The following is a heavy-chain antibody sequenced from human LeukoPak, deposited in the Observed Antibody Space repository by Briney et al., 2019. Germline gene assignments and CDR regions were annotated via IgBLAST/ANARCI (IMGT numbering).Heavy chain of an antibody. J-gene: IGHJ6*03. V-gene: IGHV3-23*01. CDR2: TSGSGASSGNT. D-gene: IGHD3-16*01. CDR3: AKLWGQSPYYYYMDV. CDR1: GFTFSNYG. Sequence: GRSLRLSCAASGFTFSNYGMSWVRQAPGKGLEWVSVTSGSGASSGNTYYADSVKGRFTISRDNSKNTLYLQMNSLRAEDTAVYYCAKLWGQSPYYYYMDVWGKGTTVTVSS.